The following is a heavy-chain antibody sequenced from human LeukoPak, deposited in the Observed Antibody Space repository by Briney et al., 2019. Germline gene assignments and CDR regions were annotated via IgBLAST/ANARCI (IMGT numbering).Heavy chain of an antibody. CDR1: GFTFSSYA. CDR3: ARDPFIFNGWYD. CDR2: MNEDGSKR. D-gene: IGHD6-19*01. J-gene: IGHJ4*02. V-gene: IGHV3-7*01. Sequence: GGSLRLSCAASGFTFSSYAMSWVRQTPGKGLEWVANMNEDGSKRYYVDSVKGRFTISRDNARNSLYLQMSSLGAEDTAVYYCARDPFIFNGWYDWGQGALVTVSS.